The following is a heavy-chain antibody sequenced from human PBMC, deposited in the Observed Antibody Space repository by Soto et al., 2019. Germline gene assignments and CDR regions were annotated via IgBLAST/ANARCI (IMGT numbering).Heavy chain of an antibody. D-gene: IGHD3-10*01. Sequence: QLQLQESGPGLVKPSETLSLTCTVSGGSISSSSYYWGWIRQPPGKGLEWIGSIYYSGSTYYNPSLKSRVTISVDTSKNQFSLKLSSVTAADTAVYYCARLGPVNGGGYFFDYWGQGTLVTVSS. CDR2: IYYSGST. V-gene: IGHV4-39*01. CDR3: ARLGPVNGGGYFFDY. J-gene: IGHJ4*02. CDR1: GGSISSSSYY.